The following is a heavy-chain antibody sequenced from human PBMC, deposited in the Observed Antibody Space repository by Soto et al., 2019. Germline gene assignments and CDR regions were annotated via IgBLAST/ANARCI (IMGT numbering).Heavy chain of an antibody. CDR3: ARVPVIHVGPWFDP. J-gene: IGHJ5*02. Sequence: QVQLVQSGAEVKKPGSSVKVSCKASGGTFSSYTISWVRQAPGQGLEWMGRIIPILGIANYAQKFQGRVTIAADKSTSTAYMELSSLRSEDTAVYYCARVPVIHVGPWFDPWGQGTLVTVSS. V-gene: IGHV1-69*02. D-gene: IGHD1-26*01. CDR2: IIPILGIA. CDR1: GGTFSSYT.